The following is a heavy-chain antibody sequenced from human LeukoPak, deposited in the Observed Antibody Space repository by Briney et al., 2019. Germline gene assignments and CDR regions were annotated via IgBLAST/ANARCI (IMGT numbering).Heavy chain of an antibody. CDR2: ISSSSSYI. CDR3: ARDHFWYYYDSSGPPDAFDI. J-gene: IGHJ3*02. CDR1: GFTFSSYS. Sequence: GGSLRLSCAASGFTFSSYSMNWVRQAPGKGLEWVSSISSSSSYIYYADSVKGRFTISRDNAKNSMYLQMNSLRAEDTAVYYCARDHFWYYYDSSGPPDAFDIWGQGTMVTVSS. D-gene: IGHD3-22*01. V-gene: IGHV3-21*01.